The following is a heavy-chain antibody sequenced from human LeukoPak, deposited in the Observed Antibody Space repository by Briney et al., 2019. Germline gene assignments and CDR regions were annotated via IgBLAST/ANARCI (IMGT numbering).Heavy chain of an antibody. Sequence: KTSGTLSLTCTVSGGSISSYCWNWIRQPPGKGLEWIGYIYYSGSTNYNPSLKSRVTISVDTSKNQFSLKLSSVTAADTAVYYCARDYYDTSGYPLRYFDYWGQGTLVTVSS. CDR3: ARDYYDTSGYPLRYFDY. CDR2: IYYSGST. V-gene: IGHV4-59*01. CDR1: GGSISSYC. D-gene: IGHD3-22*01. J-gene: IGHJ4*02.